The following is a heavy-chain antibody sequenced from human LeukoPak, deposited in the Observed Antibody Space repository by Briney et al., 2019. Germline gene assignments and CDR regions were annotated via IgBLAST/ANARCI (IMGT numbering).Heavy chain of an antibody. D-gene: IGHD4-11*01. J-gene: IGHJ2*01. Sequence: SETLSLTCTVSGGSISSGSYYWSWIRQPAGKGLEWIGRIYTSGSTNYNPSLKSRVTISVDTSKNQFSLKLSSVTAADTAVYYCARTNDYSKYWYFDLWGRGTLVTVSS. V-gene: IGHV4-61*02. CDR3: ARTNDYSKYWYFDL. CDR2: IYTSGST. CDR1: GGSISSGSYY.